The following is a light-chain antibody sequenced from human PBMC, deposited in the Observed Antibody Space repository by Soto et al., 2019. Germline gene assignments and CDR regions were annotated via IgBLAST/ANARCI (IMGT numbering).Light chain of an antibody. CDR1: QRITTY. J-gene: IGKJ2*01. CDR2: TAA. V-gene: IGKV1-39*01. Sequence: IHMTQSPSSLSASVGDRVTITCRASQRITTYLNWYQQKPGKAPKLLISTAATLQGGVPSRFSGSGSGTDFTLTITTLEPEYFATYFCQQSYSTPYTFGQGIKSEIK. CDR3: QQSYSTPYT.